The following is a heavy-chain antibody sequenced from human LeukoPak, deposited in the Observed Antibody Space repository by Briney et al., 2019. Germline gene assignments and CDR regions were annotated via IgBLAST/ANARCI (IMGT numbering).Heavy chain of an antibody. CDR1: GGSISSYY. CDR2: INHSGST. CDR3: ARQRDGYNSLDY. Sequence: SETLSLTCTVSGGSISSYYWSWIRQPPGKGLEWIGEINHSGSTNYNPSLKSRVTISVDTSKNQFSLKLSSVTAADTAVYYCARQRDGYNSLDYWGQGTLVTVSS. J-gene: IGHJ4*02. D-gene: IGHD5-24*01. V-gene: IGHV4-34*01.